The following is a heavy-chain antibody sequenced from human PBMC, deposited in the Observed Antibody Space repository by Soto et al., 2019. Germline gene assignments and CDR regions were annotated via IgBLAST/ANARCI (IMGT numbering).Heavy chain of an antibody. CDR2: INHSGST. V-gene: IGHV4-39*07. CDR1: GGSISSGGYY. J-gene: IGHJ5*02. Sequence: ASETLSLTCTVSGGSISSGGYYWSWIRQPPGKGLEWIGEINHSGSTNYNPSLKSRVTISVDTSKNQFSLKLSSVTAADTAVYYCARGPPVLLWFGEFGWFDPWGQGTLVTVSS. D-gene: IGHD3-10*01. CDR3: ARGPPVLLWFGEFGWFDP.